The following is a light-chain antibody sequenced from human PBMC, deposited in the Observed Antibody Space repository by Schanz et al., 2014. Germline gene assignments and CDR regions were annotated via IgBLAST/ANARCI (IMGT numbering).Light chain of an antibody. Sequence: EIVLTQSPATLSLSPGERATLSCRASQSASSYLAWYQQKPGQAPRLLIYDASNRATGLPARFSGSGSGTDFTLTISSLEPEDFAVYYCQQYGSSLSLTFGGGTKVEIK. J-gene: IGKJ4*01. V-gene: IGKV3-11*01. CDR3: QQYGSSLSLT. CDR2: DAS. CDR1: QSASSY.